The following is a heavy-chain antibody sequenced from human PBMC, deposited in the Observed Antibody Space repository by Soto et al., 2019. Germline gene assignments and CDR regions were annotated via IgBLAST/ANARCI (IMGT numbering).Heavy chain of an antibody. CDR1: GGSFSGYY. V-gene: IGHV4-34*01. CDR3: ARAIFGNWPLLGY. J-gene: IGHJ4*02. Sequence: SETLSLTCAVYGGSFSGYYWSWIRQPPGKGLEWIGEINHSGSTNYNPSLKSRVTISVDTSKNQFSLKLSSVTAAVPAVYYCARAIFGNWPLLGYRGQRTLSTVSS. D-gene: IGHD3-3*01. CDR2: INHSGST.